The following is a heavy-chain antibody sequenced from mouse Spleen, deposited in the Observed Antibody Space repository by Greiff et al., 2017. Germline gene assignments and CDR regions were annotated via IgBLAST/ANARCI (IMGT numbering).Heavy chain of an antibody. J-gene: IGHJ3*01. CDR1: GYTFTDYN. Sequence: VQLQQSGPELVKPGASVKMSCKASGYTFTDYNMHWVKQSHGKSLEWIGYINPTNGGTSYNQKFKGKATLTVNKSSSTAYMELRSLTSEDSAVYYCSRQRGLRAWFAYWGQGTLVTVSA. D-gene: IGHD3-1*01. CDR2: INPTNGGT. CDR3: SRQRGLRAWFAY. V-gene: IGHV1-22*01.